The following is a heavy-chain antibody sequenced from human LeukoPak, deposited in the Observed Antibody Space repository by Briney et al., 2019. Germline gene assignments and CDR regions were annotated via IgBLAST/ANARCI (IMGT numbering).Heavy chain of an antibody. CDR1: EFTFSNYA. J-gene: IGHJ4*02. CDR3: TRDAYNFTDFDY. D-gene: IGHD5-24*01. CDR2: VSSHGNDG. Sequence: PGGSLRLSCAVSEFTFSNYAMHWVRQPPGKGLEWVAVVSSHGNDGYYADSVRGRFTISRDNSKTTLYLQIDSLSLEDTAIYYCTRDAYNFTDFDYWGQGTLVTVSS. V-gene: IGHV3-30*17.